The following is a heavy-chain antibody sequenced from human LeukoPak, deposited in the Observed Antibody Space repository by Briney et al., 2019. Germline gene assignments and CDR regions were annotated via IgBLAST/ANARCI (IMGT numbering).Heavy chain of an antibody. CDR3: AKDQIGMIVVVPDY. Sequence: GGSLRLSCAASEFDFSSHAMTWVRQAPGKGLEWVSAISISGSKTYYADSVKGRFTISRDNSKNTLYLQMNSLRAEDTAVYYCAKDQIGMIVVVPDYWGQGTLVTVSS. J-gene: IGHJ4*02. CDR2: ISISGSKT. CDR1: EFDFSSHA. D-gene: IGHD3-22*01. V-gene: IGHV3-23*01.